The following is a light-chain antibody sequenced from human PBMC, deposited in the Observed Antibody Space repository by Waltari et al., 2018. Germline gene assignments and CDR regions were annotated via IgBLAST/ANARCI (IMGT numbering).Light chain of an antibody. CDR1: SSNLGEGYD. V-gene: IGLV1-40*01. CDR3: QSFDVSLSGWV. Sequence: QSVLTQPPSVSGAPGQRVTIPCTGTSSNLGEGYDVHWYQQLPGTAPKLLIHGNANRPSGVPDRFSGSKSGTSASLAITGLQAEDEADYFCQSFDVSLSGWVFGGGTKLTVL. CDR2: GNA. J-gene: IGLJ3*02.